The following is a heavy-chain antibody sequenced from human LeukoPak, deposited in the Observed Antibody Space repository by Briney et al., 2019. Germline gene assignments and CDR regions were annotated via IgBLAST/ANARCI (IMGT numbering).Heavy chain of an antibody. CDR2: LTGGGGST. J-gene: IGHJ4*02. D-gene: IGHD3-22*01. Sequence: GGSLRLSCAASGFTFSSYAMSWVRQAPGKGLEWVSGLTGGGGSTYYADSVKGRFTISGDNSKNTLYLQMNSLRVEDTAVYYCAKGSYDSSGYSDYWGQGTLVTVSS. V-gene: IGHV3-23*01. CDR3: AKGSYDSSGYSDY. CDR1: GFTFSSYA.